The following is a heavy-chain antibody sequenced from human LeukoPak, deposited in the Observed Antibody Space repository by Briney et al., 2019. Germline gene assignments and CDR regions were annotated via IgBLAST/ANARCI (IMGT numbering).Heavy chain of an antibody. J-gene: IGHJ3*01. CDR1: GFTFRHYS. D-gene: IGHD4-11*01. CDR2: IRYDGSGE. CDR3: ATPLQQTD. V-gene: IGHV3-30*02. Sequence: GGSLRLSCEASGFTFRHYSMHWVRQAPGKGLEWVGFIRYDGSGESYADSVKGRFTISRDNAKNSLYLQMNSLRAEDTAVYYCATPLQQTDWGQGTMVTVSS.